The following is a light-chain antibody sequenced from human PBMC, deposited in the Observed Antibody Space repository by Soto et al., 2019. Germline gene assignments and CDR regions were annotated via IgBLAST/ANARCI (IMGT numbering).Light chain of an antibody. CDR1: QNIRNY. CDR3: QQGHSTPYP. CDR2: AAS. V-gene: IGKV1-39*01. Sequence: DIQMTQSPSSLSASVGDRVTITCRASQNIRNYLNWYQQKPGDAPKLLIYAASTLQGAVPSRFSGSGSGTDFALTISSLQPEDFATYHCQQGHSTPYPCGQGTRLEI. J-gene: IGKJ2*01.